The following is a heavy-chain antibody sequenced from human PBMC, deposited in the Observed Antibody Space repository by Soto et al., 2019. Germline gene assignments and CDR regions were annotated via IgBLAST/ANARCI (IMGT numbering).Heavy chain of an antibody. V-gene: IGHV1-2*02. J-gene: IGHJ4*02. CDR3: AAGGSWYAF. CDR1: GNPFMGHY. CDR2: YISNSGDT. Sequence: RASVKVSCKASGNPFMGHYIHWLRQAPGQGFEWLGYISNSGDTKFSQNFQGRVSMTRDTSITTAYMELRGLQSGDTAVYYCAAGGSWYAFWAQGTLVTVPS. D-gene: IGHD6-13*01.